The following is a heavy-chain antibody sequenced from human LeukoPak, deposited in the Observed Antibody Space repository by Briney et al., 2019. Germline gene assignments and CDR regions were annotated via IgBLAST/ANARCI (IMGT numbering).Heavy chain of an antibody. CDR2: ISGSGGST. CDR1: GFTFSSYA. J-gene: IGHJ4*03. D-gene: IGHD6-13*01. Sequence: PGGSLRLSCAASGFTFSSYAMSWVRQAPGKGLEWVSAISGSGGSTYYADSVKGRFTISRDNSKNTLYLQMNSLRAEDTAVYYCAKGGGETYSSSWFAFDYWGQGTTVTVSS. V-gene: IGHV3-23*01. CDR3: AKGGGETYSSSWFAFDY.